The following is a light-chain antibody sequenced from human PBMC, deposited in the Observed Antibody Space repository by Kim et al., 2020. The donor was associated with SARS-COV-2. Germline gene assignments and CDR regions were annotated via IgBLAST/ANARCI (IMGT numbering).Light chain of an antibody. CDR1: QDIRHY. CDR3: QQYDNLPSLT. Sequence: TVGDRVTITCQASQDIRHYLNWDQQKPGKAPKLLIYDTSHLESGVPSRFSGSGSGTDFTFTISSLQAEDIATYYCQQYDNLPSLTFGGGTKVDIK. V-gene: IGKV1-33*01. J-gene: IGKJ4*01. CDR2: DTS.